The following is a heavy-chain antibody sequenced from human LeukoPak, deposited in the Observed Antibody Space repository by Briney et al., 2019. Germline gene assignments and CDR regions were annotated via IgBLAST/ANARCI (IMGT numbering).Heavy chain of an antibody. D-gene: IGHD3-10*01. CDR1: GFSFDDYA. J-gene: IGHJ6*02. CDR3: AKGEGSGIHHYSMDV. Sequence: GGSLRLSCAASGFSFDDYAMHWVRQAPGKGLEWVSAISWNGNSIVYADSVKGRFTIARDNAKNSLYLQMNSLRAEDTALYYCAKGEGSGIHHYSMDVWGQGTTVTVSS. V-gene: IGHV3-9*01. CDR2: ISWNGNSI.